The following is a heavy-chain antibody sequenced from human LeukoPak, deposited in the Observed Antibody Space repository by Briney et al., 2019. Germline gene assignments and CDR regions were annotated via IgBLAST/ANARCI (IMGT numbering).Heavy chain of an antibody. D-gene: IGHD2-2*01. V-gene: IGHV3-33*01. CDR1: GFTFTNYG. CDR2: IWYDGSKT. Sequence: GGSLRLSCTTSGFTFTNYGINWVRQAPGKGLEWVAAIWYDGSKTSYTDSVKGRFTVSRDISKNTVYLQMNGLKAEDAAVYYCARDDCSTTPCYAYWGQGTLVTVSS. CDR3: ARDDCSTTPCYAY. J-gene: IGHJ4*02.